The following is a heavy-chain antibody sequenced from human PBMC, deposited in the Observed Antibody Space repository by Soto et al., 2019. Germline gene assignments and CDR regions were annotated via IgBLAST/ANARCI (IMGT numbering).Heavy chain of an antibody. CDR3: ARDWAAAGPFDY. Sequence: SETLSLTCTVSGGSISSGDYYWSWIRQPPGKGLEWIGYIYYSGSTYYNPSLKSRVTISVDTSTSTAYMELRSLRSDDTAVYYCARDWAAAGPFDYWGQGTLVTVSS. D-gene: IGHD6-13*01. CDR2: IYYSGST. V-gene: IGHV4-30-4*02. CDR1: GGSISSGDYY. J-gene: IGHJ4*02.